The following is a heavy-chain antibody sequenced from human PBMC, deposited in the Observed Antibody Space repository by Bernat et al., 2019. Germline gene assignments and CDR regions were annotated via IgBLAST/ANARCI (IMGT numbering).Heavy chain of an antibody. D-gene: IGHD6-25*01. CDR1: GFTFSNYG. Sequence: QVQLVESGGGVVQPGTSLRLSCVASGFTFSNYGMHWVRQAPGKGLEWVAVIWYDSSNSYYADSVRGRFTISKDNSKNTLFLQMNSLRTEDTGVYYRAREGWSAMAAAGTGADYWGQGTLVSVSS. CDR3: AREGWSAMAAAGTGADY. J-gene: IGHJ4*02. CDR2: IWYDSSNS. V-gene: IGHV3-33*01.